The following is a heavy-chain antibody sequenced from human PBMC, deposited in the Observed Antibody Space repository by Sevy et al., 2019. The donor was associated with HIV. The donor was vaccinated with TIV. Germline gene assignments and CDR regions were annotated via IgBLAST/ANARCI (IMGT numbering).Heavy chain of an antibody. CDR3: ARGEQWLSFNY. J-gene: IGHJ4*02. V-gene: IGHV3-53*01. CDR1: GFNISSNY. CDR2: IYGNNST. Sequence: GGSLRLSCAASGFNISSNYLSWVRQAPGKGLEWVSVIYGNNSTYYADFVKGRFTIPTDNSKNTLYLQMNSLRVEDTAIYYCARGEQWLSFNYWGQGTLVTVSS. D-gene: IGHD6-19*01.